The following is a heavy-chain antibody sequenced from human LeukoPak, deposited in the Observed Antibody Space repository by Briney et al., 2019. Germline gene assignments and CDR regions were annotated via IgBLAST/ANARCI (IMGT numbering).Heavy chain of an antibody. CDR3: ARARNGGWGTDYYYYGMDV. V-gene: IGHV1-8*01. J-gene: IGHJ6*02. CDR2: MYPNRWNT. D-gene: IGHD7-27*01. CDR1: GYTFTSYD. Sequence: ASVKVSRNSSGYTFTSYDIHWVRQPTAQGLERVGWMYPNRWNTGYAQKFQGRVTMTRNTSISTSYMELSSLRSEDTAVYYCARARNGGWGTDYYYYGMDVWGQGTTVTVSS.